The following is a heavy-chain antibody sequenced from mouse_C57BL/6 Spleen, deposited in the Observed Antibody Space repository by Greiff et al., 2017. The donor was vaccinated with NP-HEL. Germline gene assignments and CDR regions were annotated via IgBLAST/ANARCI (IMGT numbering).Heavy chain of an antibody. J-gene: IGHJ2*01. V-gene: IGHV1-80*01. CDR3: AREGRQLSPFDY. D-gene: IGHD3-2*02. CDR2: IYPGDGDT. CDR1: GYAFSSYW. Sequence: QVQLKESGAELVKPGASVKISCKASGYAFSSYWMNWVKQRPGKGLEWIGQIYPGDGDTNYNGKFKGKATLTADKSSSTAYMQLSSLTSEDSAVYFCAREGRQLSPFDYWGQGTTLTVSS.